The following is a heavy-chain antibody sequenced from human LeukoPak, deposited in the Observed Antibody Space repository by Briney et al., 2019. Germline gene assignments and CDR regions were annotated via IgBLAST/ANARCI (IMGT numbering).Heavy chain of an antibody. D-gene: IGHD3/OR15-3a*01. CDR3: ARALSWTTDSYYYMDV. V-gene: IGHV1-8*01. CDR2: VNPNSGNT. CDR1: GYTFTSYD. Sequence: VGSVKVSCKASGYTFTSYDINWVRQATGQGLEWMGWVNPNSGNTGYAQKFQGRVTMTKNTSITTAYMELSSLRSEDTAVYYCARALSWTTDSYYYMDVWGKGTTVTVSS. J-gene: IGHJ6*03.